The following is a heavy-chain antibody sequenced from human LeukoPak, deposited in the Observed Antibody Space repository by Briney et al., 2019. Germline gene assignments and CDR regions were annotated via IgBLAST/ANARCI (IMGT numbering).Heavy chain of an antibody. CDR1: GYSFTSYW. CDR2: IYPGDSDT. Sequence: GESLKISCQGSGYSFTSYWIGWVRQMPGKGLEWMGIIYPGDSDTRYSPSFQGQVTISADKSISTAYLQWSSLKASDTAMYYCARHPYSSSWYMDYWGQGTLVTVSS. D-gene: IGHD6-13*01. CDR3: ARHPYSSSWYMDY. V-gene: IGHV5-51*01. J-gene: IGHJ4*02.